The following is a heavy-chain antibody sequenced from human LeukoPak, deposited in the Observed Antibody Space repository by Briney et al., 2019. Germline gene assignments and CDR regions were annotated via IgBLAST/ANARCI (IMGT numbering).Heavy chain of an antibody. CDR1: GFTFSNYW. J-gene: IGHJ4*02. Sequence: GGSLRLSCAASGFTFSNYWMSWVRQAPGKGLEWVANIKQDGREKYYVDSVKGRFTISRDNAKNSVYLQMNSLRAEDTAVYYCARDRAYGDYLDYWGQGTLVTVSS. CDR3: ARDRAYGDYLDY. CDR2: IKQDGREK. V-gene: IGHV3-7*01. D-gene: IGHD4-17*01.